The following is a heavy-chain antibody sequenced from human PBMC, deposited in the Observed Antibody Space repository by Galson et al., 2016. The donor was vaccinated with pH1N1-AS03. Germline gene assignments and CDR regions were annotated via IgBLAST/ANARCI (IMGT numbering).Heavy chain of an antibody. V-gene: IGHV1-18*04. D-gene: IGHD2-15*01. CDR2: ISPYNGNT. CDR3: ARAAPFDP. Sequence: SVKVSCKASGYTFPNFGMSWVRQAPGQGLEWMGWISPYNGNTQYAQRLEGRVTMTTDTSTNTAYLELRSLTYDDTAVYYCARAAPFDPWGHGTQVIVSS. CDR1: GYTFPNFG. J-gene: IGHJ5*02.